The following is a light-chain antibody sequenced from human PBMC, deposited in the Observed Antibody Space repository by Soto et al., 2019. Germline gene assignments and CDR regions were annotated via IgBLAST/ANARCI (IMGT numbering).Light chain of an antibody. Sequence: DIQMTQSPSSLSGSVGDRVTISWRASQTISNCLAWYQQKPGKAPKLLIYTASTLQRGVPSRVSGSGSGTDFTLTITSLTRQYFETYSCQQNSRKAKTFGQGTKVDIK. J-gene: IGKJ1*01. V-gene: IGKV1-5*03. CDR2: TAS. CDR1: QTISNC. CDR3: QQNSRKAKT.